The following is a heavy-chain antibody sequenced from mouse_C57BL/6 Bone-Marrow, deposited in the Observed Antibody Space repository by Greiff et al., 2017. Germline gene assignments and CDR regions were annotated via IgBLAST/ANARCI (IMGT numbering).Heavy chain of an antibody. J-gene: IGHJ4*01. CDR2: ISSGSSTI. CDR1: GFTFSDYG. D-gene: IGHD1-1*01. Sequence: EVKLMESGGGLVKPGGSLKLSCAASGFTFSDYGMHWVRQAPEKGLEWVAYISSGSSTIYYADTVKGRFTISRDKAKNTLFRQMTSLRYEDTAMYYCARRGDYYGSSYDAMDYWGQGTSVTVSS. V-gene: IGHV5-17*01. CDR3: ARRGDYYGSSYDAMDY.